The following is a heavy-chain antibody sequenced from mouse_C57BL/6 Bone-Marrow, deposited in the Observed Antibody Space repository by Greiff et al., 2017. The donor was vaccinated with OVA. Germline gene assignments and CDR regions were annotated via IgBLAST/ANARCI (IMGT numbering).Heavy chain of an antibody. Sequence: VQLQQSGPELVKPGASVKIPCKASGYTFTDYNMDWVKQSHGKSLEWIGDINPNNGGTIYNQKFKGKATLTVDKSSSTAYMELRSLTSEDTAVYYCARHSSSTWGWCAYWGQGTLVTVSA. D-gene: IGHD1-1*01. CDR3: ARHSSSTWGWCAY. CDR2: INPNNGGT. CDR1: GYTFTDYN. J-gene: IGHJ3*01. V-gene: IGHV1-18*01.